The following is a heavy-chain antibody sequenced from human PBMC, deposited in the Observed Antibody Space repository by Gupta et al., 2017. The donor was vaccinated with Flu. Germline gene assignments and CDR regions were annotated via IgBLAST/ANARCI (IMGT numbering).Heavy chain of an antibody. J-gene: IGHJ6*02. V-gene: IGHV4-34*01. CDR1: GGSFSASY. CDR3: TRGEVEQWLVQAGRTANSTAYYYGMDV. D-gene: IGHD6-19*01. Sequence: QVQLQQWGAGLLKPSETLSLTCAVYGGSFSASYWNWIRQSPGKGLEWIGEVNHSGRTNYNPSLKSRVAISVDTSKNQFSLRLLSVTAADTAVYYCTRGEVEQWLVQAGRTANSTAYYYGMDVWGQGTTVTVSS. CDR2: VNHSGRT.